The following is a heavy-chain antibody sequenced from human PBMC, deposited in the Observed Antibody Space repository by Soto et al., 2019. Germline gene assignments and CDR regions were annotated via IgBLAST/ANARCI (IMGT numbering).Heavy chain of an antibody. Sequence: GGSLRLSCAASGFTFSSYAMHWVRQAPGKGLEWVAVISYDGSNKYYADSVKGRFTISRDNSKNTLYLQMNSLRAEDTAVYYCARAPSSQYESFDYWGQGTLVTVSS. CDR3: ARAPSSQYESFDY. J-gene: IGHJ4*02. V-gene: IGHV3-30-3*01. CDR2: ISYDGSNK. CDR1: GFTFSSYA. D-gene: IGHD3-3*01.